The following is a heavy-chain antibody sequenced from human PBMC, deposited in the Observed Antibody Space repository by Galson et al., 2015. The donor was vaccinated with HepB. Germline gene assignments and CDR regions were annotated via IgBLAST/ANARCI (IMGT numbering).Heavy chain of an antibody. V-gene: IGHV1-2*04. CDR1: GYRFSGHD. J-gene: IGHJ4*02. CDR2: INPRTGAT. D-gene: IGHD5-12*01. Sequence: SVKVSCKASGYRFSGHDIHWVRQAPGQGPEWMGWINPRTGATSHAQKFQGCVTMARDTSITTAYLELSRLTEDDTAVYYCARRTLYSGYDCWGLGTLVTVSS. CDR3: ARRTLYSGYDC.